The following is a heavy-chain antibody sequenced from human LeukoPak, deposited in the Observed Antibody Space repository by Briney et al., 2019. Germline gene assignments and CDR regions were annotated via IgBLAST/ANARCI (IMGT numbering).Heavy chain of an antibody. CDR1: GFSFSDHW. D-gene: IGHD2-8*01. CDR3: VRQYTNKPIDY. Sequence: GGSLRLSCAASGFSFSDHWMHWVRQVPGKGLLWVSRISIDGSSTIYADSVEGRFTISRDNAKNTLYLQMNSLRVEDTAVYYCVRQYTNKPIDYWGQGTLVAVSS. V-gene: IGHV3-74*01. J-gene: IGHJ4*02. CDR2: ISIDGSST.